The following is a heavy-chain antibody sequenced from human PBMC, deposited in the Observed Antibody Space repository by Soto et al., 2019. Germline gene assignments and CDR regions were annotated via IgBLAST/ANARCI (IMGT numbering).Heavy chain of an antibody. CDR3: AKDRPSGSLIGALDY. CDR2: VNGDGSEK. D-gene: IGHD5-12*01. V-gene: IGHV3-7*01. Sequence: GGSLRLSCAASGFTFSSYYMSWVRQAQGKGLEWVANVNGDGSEKYYVDSVKGRFTVSRDNAKNSLYLQMTSLRAEDTAVYYCAKDRPSGSLIGALDYWGQGTLVTVSS. J-gene: IGHJ4*02. CDR1: GFTFSSYY.